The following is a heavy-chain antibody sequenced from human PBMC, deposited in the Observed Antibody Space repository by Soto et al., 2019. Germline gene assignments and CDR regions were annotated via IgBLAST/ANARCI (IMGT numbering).Heavy chain of an antibody. Sequence: EVQLVESGGGLVQPGGSLRLSCAASGFTFSSYWMSWVRQAPGKGLEWVANIKQDGSEKYYVDSVKGRFTISRDNAKNSLYLQMNSLRAEDTAVYYCARTWRGGSCYSGWFDPWGQGTLVTVSS. D-gene: IGHD2-15*01. CDR1: GFTFSSYW. V-gene: IGHV3-7*03. J-gene: IGHJ5*02. CDR3: ARTWRGGSCYSGWFDP. CDR2: IKQDGSEK.